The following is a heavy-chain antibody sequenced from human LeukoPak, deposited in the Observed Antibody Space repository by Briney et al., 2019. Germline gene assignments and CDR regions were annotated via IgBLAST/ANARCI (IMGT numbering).Heavy chain of an antibody. J-gene: IGHJ4*02. D-gene: IGHD2-21*01. CDR3: ARESPSYCGGDCYLS. CDR1: GFTFSSFS. CDR2: ISSSSSTI. V-gene: IGHV3-48*01. Sequence: GGSLRLSCAASGFTFSSFSMNWVRQALGKGLEWVSYISSSSSTIYYADSVKGRFTISRDNAKNSLYLQMNSLRAEDTAVYYCARESPSYCGGDCYLSWGQGTLVTVSS.